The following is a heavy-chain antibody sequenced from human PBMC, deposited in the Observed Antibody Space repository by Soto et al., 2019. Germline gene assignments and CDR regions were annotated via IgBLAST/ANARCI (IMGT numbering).Heavy chain of an antibody. CDR3: AKPTPEAYDAFDI. CDR2: ISTNGGST. V-gene: IGHV3-64*04. Sequence: GGSLRLSCSASGFTLSSYAMHWVRQAPGKGLEYVSSISTNGGSTHYADSVKGRFTISRDNSKNTLYLQMNSLRAEDTAVYYCAKPTPEAYDAFDIWGQGTMVTVSS. J-gene: IGHJ3*02. CDR1: GFTLSSYA.